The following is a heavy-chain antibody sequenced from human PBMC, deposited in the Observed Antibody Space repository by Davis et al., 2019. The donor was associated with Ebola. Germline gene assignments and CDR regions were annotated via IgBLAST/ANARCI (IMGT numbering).Heavy chain of an antibody. CDR3: VRDYLFAFDS. D-gene: IGHD3-10*02. V-gene: IGHV3-48*02. CDR1: GFTFTSYS. Sequence: GESLKISCVTSGFTFTSYSFNWLRQPPGKGLEWIAHINTRGDARVYADSVRGRFTISRDDAANSLSLQMDSLKHEDTAVYYCVRDYLFAFDSWGQGTPVTVSS. J-gene: IGHJ4*02. CDR2: INTRGDAR.